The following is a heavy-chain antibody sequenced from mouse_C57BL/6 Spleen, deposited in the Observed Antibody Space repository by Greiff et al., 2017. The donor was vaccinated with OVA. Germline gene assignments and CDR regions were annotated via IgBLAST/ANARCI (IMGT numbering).Heavy chain of an antibody. J-gene: IGHJ2*01. CDR3: ARSVYYGSYFDY. CDR1: GYTFTSYW. CDR2: IDTNSGGT. D-gene: IGHD1-2*01. Sequence: VQVVESGAELVKPGASVKLSCKASGYTFTSYWMHWVKQRPGRGLEWIGRIDTNSGGTKYNEKFKSKATLTVDKPSSTAYMQLSSLTSEDSAVYYCARSVYYGSYFDYWGQGTTLTVSS. V-gene: IGHV1-72*01.